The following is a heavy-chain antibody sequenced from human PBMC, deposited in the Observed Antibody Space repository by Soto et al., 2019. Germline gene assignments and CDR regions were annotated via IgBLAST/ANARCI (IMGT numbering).Heavy chain of an antibody. D-gene: IGHD6-6*01. V-gene: IGHV1-46*01. Sequence: QVQLVQSGAEVKKPGASVKVSCKASGYTFTNYYIHWVRQAPGQGLEWMGIISPSGGSTTYAQKFQDRVTMTRDTSTSTIYMELSSLRSEDTAIYYCAREMIRARPYAVTVSGTVACWGQGTLVTVSS. CDR2: ISPSGGST. CDR3: AREMIRARPYAVTVSGTVAC. J-gene: IGHJ4*02. CDR1: GYTFTNYY.